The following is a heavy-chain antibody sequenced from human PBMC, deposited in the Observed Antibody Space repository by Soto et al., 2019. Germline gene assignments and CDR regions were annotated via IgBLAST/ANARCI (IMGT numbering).Heavy chain of an antibody. D-gene: IGHD1-1*01. V-gene: IGHV4-59*01. Sequence: QVQLQESGPGLVKPSETLSLTCGVSGDSIGSDYWSWIRQPPGKGLEWIAYIHYTGTSNINPSLKSRVTTSADTSNNQFSLRLSSVTAADTTIYYLARGPDTTYWYFDLWGRGTLVTVSS. CDR2: IHYTGTS. CDR3: ARGPDTTYWYFDL. J-gene: IGHJ2*01. CDR1: GDSIGSDY.